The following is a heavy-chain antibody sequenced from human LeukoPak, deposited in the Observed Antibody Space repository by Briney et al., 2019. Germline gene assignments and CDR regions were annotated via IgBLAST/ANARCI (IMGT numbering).Heavy chain of an antibody. Sequence: GGSLRLSCAASGFTFSIYAMSWVRQAPGKGLEWVSAISGSGGTAYYADSVKGRFTISRDNSKNTLYLQMNSLRAEDTAVYYCATTAPGDYSNYLAAYYYYYMDVWAKGPRSPSP. D-gene: IGHD4-11*01. CDR1: GFTFSIYA. CDR3: ATTAPGDYSNYLAAYYYYYMDV. CDR2: ISGSGGTA. J-gene: IGHJ6*03. V-gene: IGHV3-23*01.